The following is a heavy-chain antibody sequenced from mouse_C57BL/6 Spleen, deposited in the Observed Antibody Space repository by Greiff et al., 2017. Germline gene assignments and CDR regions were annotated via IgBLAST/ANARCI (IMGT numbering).Heavy chain of an antibody. CDR1: GYTFTDYY. V-gene: IGHV1-26*01. CDR3: AKNGYGNFDV. Sequence: EVQLQQSGPELVKPGASVKISCKASGYTFTDYYMNWVKQSHGKSLEWIGDINPNNGGTSYNQKFKGKATLTVDKSSSTAYMELRSLTSDDSAVYYCAKNGYGNFDVWGTGTTVTVSS. CDR2: INPNNGGT. J-gene: IGHJ1*03.